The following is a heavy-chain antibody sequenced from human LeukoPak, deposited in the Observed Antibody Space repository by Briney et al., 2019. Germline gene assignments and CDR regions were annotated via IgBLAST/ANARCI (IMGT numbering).Heavy chain of an antibody. CDR3: ARWGYYGSGGYFDY. V-gene: IGHV3-48*03. CDR2: VSSSGSII. J-gene: IGHJ4*02. D-gene: IGHD3-10*01. CDR1: GFTFSSYE. Sequence: KSGWSLRLSGIASGFTFSSYEMNWDRKAPWKGLEGDSLVSSSGSIIYYAGSVKGRFTIPRDNAKVSLYLKRNSLRAEDTAVYYCARWGYYGSGGYFDYWGQGTLVTVSS.